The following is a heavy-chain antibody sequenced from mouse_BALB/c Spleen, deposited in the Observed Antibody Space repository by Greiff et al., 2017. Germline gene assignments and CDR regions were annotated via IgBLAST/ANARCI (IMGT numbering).Heavy chain of an antibody. J-gene: IGHJ2*01. CDR3: SREREGERFDY. CDR2: IYPGGGYT. D-gene: IGHD2-13*01. Sequence: QVHVKQSGAELVRPGTSVKISCKASGYTFTNYWIGWVKQRHGHGLEWIGDIYPGGGYTNYKEKFKGKATLTADTSSSTAYMQLSSLTSEDSAVYFCSREREGERFDYWGQGTTLTVSS. V-gene: IGHV1-63*02. CDR1: GYTFTNYW.